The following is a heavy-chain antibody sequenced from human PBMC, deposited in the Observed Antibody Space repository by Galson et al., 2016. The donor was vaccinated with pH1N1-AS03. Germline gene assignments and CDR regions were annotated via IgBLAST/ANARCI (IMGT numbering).Heavy chain of an antibody. CDR2: ITPMIAAA. CDR1: GGTFSRLS. CDR3: AADLADYSNSYDD. D-gene: IGHD4-11*01. J-gene: IGHJ4*02. Sequence: SVKVPCKASGGTFSRLSISWVRQAPGQGLEWMGEITPMIAAANYAQHLQGRVTITADESTNTSYMELSRLRSEDTAVYFCAADLADYSNSYDDWGQGTLVTVSS. V-gene: IGHV1-69*13.